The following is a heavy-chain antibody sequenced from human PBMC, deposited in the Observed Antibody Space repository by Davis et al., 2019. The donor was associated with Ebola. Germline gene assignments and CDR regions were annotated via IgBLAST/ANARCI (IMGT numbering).Heavy chain of an antibody. CDR3: ARVPWATLAGWFDP. V-gene: IGHV1-69*13. J-gene: IGHJ5*02. D-gene: IGHD1-26*01. CDR1: GGTLRSYA. CDR2: IIPMLHTT. Sequence: AASVKVSCKASGGTLRSYAISWVRQAPGQGLEWMGGIIPMLHTTKYAQKFQGRVTITADESTGTAYMELSSLRSEDTAVYYCARVPWATLAGWFDPWGQGTLVTVSS.